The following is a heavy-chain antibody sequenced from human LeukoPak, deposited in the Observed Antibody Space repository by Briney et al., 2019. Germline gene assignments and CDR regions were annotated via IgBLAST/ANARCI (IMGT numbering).Heavy chain of an antibody. CDR1: GFTFSSYD. Sequence: GGSLRLSCAASGFTFSSYDMSWVRQAPGKGLEWVSAISRSGGITYYADSVKGRFTISRDNAKNTLYLQMNSLRADDTAVYYCAKDGGSYTGYFDSWGQGTLVTVSS. J-gene: IGHJ4*02. CDR2: ISRSGGIT. V-gene: IGHV3-23*01. CDR3: AKDGGSYTGYFDS. D-gene: IGHD1-26*01.